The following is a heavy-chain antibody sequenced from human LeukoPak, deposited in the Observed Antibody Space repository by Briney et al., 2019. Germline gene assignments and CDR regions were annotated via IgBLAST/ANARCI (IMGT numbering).Heavy chain of an antibody. CDR3: ARNYGMDV. Sequence: SQTLSLTCAISGDSVPNNSGAWNWLRQSPSRGLEWLGRTYYRSKWYNDYSVSVRSRITINPDTSKNQFSLQLNSVTPEDTAVYYCARNYGMDVWGQGTTVTVSS. J-gene: IGHJ6*02. CDR1: GDSVPNNSGA. CDR2: TYYRSKWYN. V-gene: IGHV6-1*01.